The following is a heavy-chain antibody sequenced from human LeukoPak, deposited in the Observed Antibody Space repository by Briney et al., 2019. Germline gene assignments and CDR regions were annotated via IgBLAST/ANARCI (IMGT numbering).Heavy chain of an antibody. J-gene: IGHJ1*01. D-gene: IGHD4-17*01. CDR2: IYYTGST. V-gene: IGHV4-59*01. CDR3: ARANGDYFPGEYFQH. CDR1: RGSISRYF. Sequence: SQTLSLTCTVSRGSISRYFWSWIRPPPGKGLEWIGYIYYTGSTTSNTSLKTRVTISVGTSKNQCSLKLSSVTAADTAVYYCARANGDYFPGEYFQHWGQGTLVTVSS.